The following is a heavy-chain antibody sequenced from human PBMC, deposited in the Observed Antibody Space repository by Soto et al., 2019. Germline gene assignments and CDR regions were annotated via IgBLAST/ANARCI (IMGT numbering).Heavy chain of an antibody. Sequence: EVQLLESGGGLVQPGGSLRLSCAASGFTFSSYAMSWVRQAPGKGLEWVSDISGSGGSTYYADSVKGRFTISRDNSKNTLYLQMNSLRAEDTAVYYCAKDNPARAVTHVRSYLWGRGTLVTVSS. CDR1: GFTFSSYA. J-gene: IGHJ2*01. CDR3: AKDNPARAVTHVRSYL. CDR2: ISGSGGST. V-gene: IGHV3-23*01. D-gene: IGHD4-17*01.